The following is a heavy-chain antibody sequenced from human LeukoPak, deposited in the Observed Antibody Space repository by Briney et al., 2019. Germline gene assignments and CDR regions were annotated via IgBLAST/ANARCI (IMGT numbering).Heavy chain of an antibody. CDR2: IWYDGSNK. CDR1: GFTFSSYG. J-gene: IGHJ4*02. V-gene: IGHV3-33*06. Sequence: PGRSLRLSCAASGFTFSSYGMHWVRQAPGKGLEWVAVIWYDGSNKYYADSVKGRFTISRDNSKNTLYLQMNSLRVEDTAVYYCAKDWGYTTMVSYYFDYWGQGALVTVSS. D-gene: IGHD5-18*01. CDR3: AKDWGYTTMVSYYFDY.